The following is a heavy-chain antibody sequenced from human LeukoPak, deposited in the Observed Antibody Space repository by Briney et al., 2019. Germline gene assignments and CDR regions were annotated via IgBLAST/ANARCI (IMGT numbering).Heavy chain of an antibody. CDR1: GGSISSGGYS. J-gene: IGHJ4*02. Sequence: PSETLSLTCAVSGGSISSGGYSWSWIRQPPGKGLEWIGYIYHSGSTYYNPSLKSRVTISVDRSKNQFSLKLSSVTAADRAVYYCARGPYGLGIQEGTFDYWGQGTLVTVSS. CDR2: IYHSGST. CDR3: ARGPYGLGIQEGTFDY. V-gene: IGHV4-30-2*01. D-gene: IGHD3-10*01.